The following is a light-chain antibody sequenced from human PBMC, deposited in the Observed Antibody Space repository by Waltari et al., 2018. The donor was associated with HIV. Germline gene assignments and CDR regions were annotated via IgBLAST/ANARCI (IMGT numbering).Light chain of an antibody. CDR3: GSDTGSSTLV. V-gene: IGLV2-14*01. CDR1: SSDVGGYNY. Sequence: QSALTQPASVSGSPGQSTTISCTGTSSDVGGYNYVSWYQQYAGNAPKLMIYDVSTRPSWVSNRYSGSKAGNTASLSISGLQAEDEADYYCGSDTGSSTLVFGGGTKLTVL. J-gene: IGLJ2*01. CDR2: DVS.